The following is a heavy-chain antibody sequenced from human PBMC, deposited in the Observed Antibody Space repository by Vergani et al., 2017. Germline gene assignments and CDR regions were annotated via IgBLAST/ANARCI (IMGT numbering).Heavy chain of an antibody. Sequence: QLQLQESGPGLVKPSETLSLTCTVSGGSISSSSYYWGWIRQPPGKVLEWIGSIYYSGSTYYNPSLQSRVTISVDTSKNQFSLKLSSVTAADTAVYYCSRDGGGYEWLRFTWIKNWGQGTLVTVSS. V-gene: IGHV4-39*07. CDR2: IYYSGST. CDR1: GGSISSSSYY. D-gene: IGHD5-12*01. CDR3: SRDGGGYEWLRFTWIKN. J-gene: IGHJ4*02.